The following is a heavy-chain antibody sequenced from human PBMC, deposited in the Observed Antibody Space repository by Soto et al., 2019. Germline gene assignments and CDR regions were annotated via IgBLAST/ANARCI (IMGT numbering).Heavy chain of an antibody. Sequence: PGGSLRLSFAASGFTFSSYSMNRLRQAPGKGPEWVSSISSSSSYIYYADSVKGRFTISRDNATNSLYLQMNSLRAEDTAVYYCASGSYCCSTGCYRDWFYPWGRGTLVTVCS. D-gene: IGHD2-2*01. CDR3: ASGSYCCSTGCYRDWFYP. CDR2: ISSSSSYI. V-gene: IGHV3-21*01. CDR1: GFTFSSYS. J-gene: IGHJ5*02.